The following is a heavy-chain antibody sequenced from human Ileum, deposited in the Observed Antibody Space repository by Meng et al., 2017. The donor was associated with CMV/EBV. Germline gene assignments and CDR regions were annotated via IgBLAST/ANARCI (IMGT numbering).Heavy chain of an antibody. Sequence: GESLKISCAASGFTINYYWMSWARQAPGKGLEWVANIKEDGTKKYYVDSVRGRFTISRDNAKNSLYLQMNSLRAEDTAVYYCGREIVGGATALDYWGQGTLVTVSS. CDR1: GFTINYYW. CDR2: IKEDGTKK. V-gene: IGHV3-7*01. CDR3: GREIVGGATALDY. D-gene: IGHD1-26*01. J-gene: IGHJ4*02.